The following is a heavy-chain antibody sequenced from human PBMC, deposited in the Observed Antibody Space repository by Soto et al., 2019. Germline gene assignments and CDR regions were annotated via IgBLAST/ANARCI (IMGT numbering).Heavy chain of an antibody. CDR1: GGSFSGYY. J-gene: IGHJ4*02. CDR2: INHSGST. V-gene: IGHV4-34*01. Sequence: QVQLQQWGAGLLKPSETLSLTCAVYGGSFSGYYWSWIRQPPGKGLEWIGEINHSGSTNYNPSLKSRVTISVDTSKNQFSLKLSSVTAAYTAVYYCARLLHYGSGSPPDYWGQGTLVTVSS. CDR3: ARLLHYGSGSPPDY. D-gene: IGHD3-10*01.